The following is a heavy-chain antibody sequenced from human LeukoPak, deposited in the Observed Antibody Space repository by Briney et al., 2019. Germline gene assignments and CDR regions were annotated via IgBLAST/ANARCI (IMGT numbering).Heavy chain of an antibody. CDR2: IYSGGST. J-gene: IGHJ4*02. V-gene: IGHV3-53*01. CDR3: AKSRIFGVVIITFSY. D-gene: IGHD3-3*02. CDR1: GFTVSSNY. Sequence: GGSLRLSCAASGFTVSSNYMSWVRQAPGKGLEWVSVIYSGGSTYYADSVKGRFTISRDNSKNTLYLQMNSLRAEDTAVYYCAKSRIFGVVIITFSYWGQGTLVTVSS.